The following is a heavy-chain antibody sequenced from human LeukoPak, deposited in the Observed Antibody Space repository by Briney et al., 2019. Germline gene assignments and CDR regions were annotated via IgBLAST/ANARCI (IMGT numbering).Heavy chain of an antibody. Sequence: GGSLRLSCAASGFTFSGYWMTWVRQAPGKGLEWVANINQAGSEKFYMDSVKGRFTISRDNAKNSLYLQMNSLRAEDTAVYYCARDGGVSGYDLLDHWGQGTLVTVSS. CDR1: GFTFSGYW. CDR2: INQAGSEK. CDR3: ARDGGVSGYDLLDH. V-gene: IGHV3-7*01. D-gene: IGHD5-12*01. J-gene: IGHJ4*02.